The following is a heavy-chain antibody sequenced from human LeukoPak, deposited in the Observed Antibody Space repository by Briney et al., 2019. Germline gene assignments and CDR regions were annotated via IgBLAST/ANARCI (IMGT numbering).Heavy chain of an antibody. D-gene: IGHD2-15*01. J-gene: IGHJ4*02. Sequence: ASVKVSCKASGYSFSDYFIHWVRQAPGQGLEWMGWINPNSGGTNYAQKFQGRVTMTRDTSISTAYMELTSLTSDDTAVYFCARGGGGLAYWGPGTLVTVSS. CDR1: GYSFSDYF. CDR2: INPNSGGT. V-gene: IGHV1-2*02. CDR3: ARGGGGLAY.